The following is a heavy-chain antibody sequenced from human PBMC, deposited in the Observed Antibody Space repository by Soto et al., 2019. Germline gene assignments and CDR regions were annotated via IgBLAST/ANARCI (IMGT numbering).Heavy chain of an antibody. CDR2: ISYSGTI. J-gene: IGHJ5*02. CDR3: ARALGSRFIEWPRFDP. CDR1: GASISSGDYY. Sequence: PSETLSLTCIVSGASISSGDYYWSWVRQPPGMGMEWIGHISYSGTIDYRPPLKSRVTISLDTSKNQFSLNLNSVTAADTAIYYCARALGSRFIEWPRFDPWGQGTLVTVSS. V-gene: IGHV4-30-4*01. D-gene: IGHD3-3*01.